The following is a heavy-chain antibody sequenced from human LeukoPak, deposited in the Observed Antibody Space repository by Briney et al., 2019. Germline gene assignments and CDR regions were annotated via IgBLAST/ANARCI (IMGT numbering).Heavy chain of an antibody. V-gene: IGHV3-7*01. Sequence: GGSLRLPCAASGFTFSNYWMNWVRQAPGKGLEWVANIKLDGSETYYVDSVKGRFTISRDNAKNSLYLRMNSLRVEDTAVYFCARDRGWLQFDNWGQGTLVTVSS. CDR3: ARDRGWLQFDN. D-gene: IGHD5-24*01. CDR2: IKLDGSET. J-gene: IGHJ4*02. CDR1: GFTFSNYW.